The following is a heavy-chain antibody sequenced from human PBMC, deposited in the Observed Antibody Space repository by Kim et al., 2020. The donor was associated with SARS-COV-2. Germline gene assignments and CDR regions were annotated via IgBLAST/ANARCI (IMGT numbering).Heavy chain of an antibody. CDR3: ARHLDTAMVTFDY. J-gene: IGHJ4*02. Sequence: YKQAPVSRVTMSDDTSTHQFSLKLSSVTAADTAVYYCARHLDTAMVTFDYWGQGTLVTVSS. D-gene: IGHD5-18*01. V-gene: IGHV4-30-2*03.